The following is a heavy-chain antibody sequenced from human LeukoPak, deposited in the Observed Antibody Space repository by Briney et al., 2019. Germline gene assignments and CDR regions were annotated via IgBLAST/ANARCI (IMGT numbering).Heavy chain of an antibody. CDR1: GFTFSSYA. D-gene: IGHD2-2*01. CDR2: ISSSSSYI. CDR3: ARMAVVVPAAPFDY. V-gene: IGHV3-21*01. J-gene: IGHJ4*02. Sequence: PGGSLRLSCAASGFTFSSYAMSWVRQAPGKGLEWVSSISSSSSYIYYADSVKGRFTISSDNAKNSLYLQMNSLRAEDTAVYYCARMAVVVPAAPFDYWGQGTLVTVSS.